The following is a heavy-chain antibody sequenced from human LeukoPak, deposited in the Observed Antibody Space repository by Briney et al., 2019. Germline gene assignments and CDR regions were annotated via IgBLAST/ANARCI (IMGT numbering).Heavy chain of an antibody. J-gene: IGHJ4*02. CDR1: GYSFTSNY. Sequence: SVKVSCKASGYSFTSNYIHWVRQAPGQGLEWMGGIIPIFGKANYAQKFQDRVAITAVESMSTVYMELSSLRSEDTAVYYCARGWLAETTVVTPYNYWGQGTLVTVSS. D-gene: IGHD4-23*01. V-gene: IGHV1-69*13. CDR2: IIPIFGKA. CDR3: ARGWLAETTVVTPYNY.